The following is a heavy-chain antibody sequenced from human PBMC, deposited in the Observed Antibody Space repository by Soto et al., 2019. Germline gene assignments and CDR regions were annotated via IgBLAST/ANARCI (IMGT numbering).Heavy chain of an antibody. V-gene: IGHV3-30*18. J-gene: IGHJ4*02. CDR2: ISYDGSNK. CDR3: AKHSTAAMGFDY. D-gene: IGHD5-18*01. CDR1: GFTFSSYG. Sequence: GGSLRLSCAASGFTFSSYGMHWVRQAPGKGLEWVAVISYDGSNKYYADSVKGRFTISRDNSKNTLYLQMNSLRAEDTAVYYCAKHSTAAMGFDYWGQGTLVTVSS.